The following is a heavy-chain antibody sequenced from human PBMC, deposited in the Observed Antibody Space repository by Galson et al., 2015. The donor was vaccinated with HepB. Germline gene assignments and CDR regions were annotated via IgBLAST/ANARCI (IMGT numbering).Heavy chain of an antibody. CDR1: GYTFTSYA. D-gene: IGHD6-19*01. CDR3: ARSYSSGWTTFDY. J-gene: IGHJ4*02. V-gene: IGHV7-4-1*02. CDR2: INTNTGNP. Sequence: SVKVSCKASGYTFTSYAMNWVRQAPGQGLEWMGWINTNTGNPTYAQGFTGRFVFSLDTSVSTAYLQISSLKAADTAVYYCARSYSSGWTTFDYWGQGTLVTVSS.